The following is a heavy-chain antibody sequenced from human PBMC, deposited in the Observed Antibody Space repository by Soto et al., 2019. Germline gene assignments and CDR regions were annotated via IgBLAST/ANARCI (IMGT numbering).Heavy chain of an antibody. Sequence: QVQLQESGPGLVNPSETLSLTCTVSGGSISNHYWSWIRQSPGKGLEWIGYIYYGGNGGTKYNPSLKSRVTVIVDSSKIQFSLMRSSVTAEDTAVYYCASTVSSGYKDVWGKETKVTVSS. J-gene: IGHJ6*03. CDR3: ASTVSSGYKDV. V-gene: IGHV4-59*11. CDR1: GGSISNHY. CDR2: IYYGGNGGT. D-gene: IGHD1-26*01.